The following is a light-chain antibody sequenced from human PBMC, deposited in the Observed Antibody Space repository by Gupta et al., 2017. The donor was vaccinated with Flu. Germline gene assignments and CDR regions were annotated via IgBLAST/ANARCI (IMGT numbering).Light chain of an antibody. V-gene: IGLV6-57*03. J-gene: IGLJ3*02. Sequence: FMLTQPHSVSESPGKTVTISCTRSSGSITRDSVQWYQQRPGSAPVTVIREGYERPSAVPDRVAGYLDSSSNNASLNISGLKTEDEAADYCPSFDTRSGVFGGGTKLTVL. CDR2: EGY. CDR3: PSFDTRSGV. CDR1: SGSITRDS.